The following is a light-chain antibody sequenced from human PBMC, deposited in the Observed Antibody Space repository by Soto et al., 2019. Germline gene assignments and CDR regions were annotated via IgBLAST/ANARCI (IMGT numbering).Light chain of an antibody. J-gene: IGKJ1*01. CDR3: QQYNNWPPT. CDR1: QSVSSN. Sequence: EIVMTQSPATLSVSPGERATLSCRASQSVSSNLAWYQRKPGQAPRLLIYGASTRATGIPARFSGSVSGTEFTLTISSLQSEDFAVYYCQQYNNWPPTFGQGTKV. V-gene: IGKV3-15*01. CDR2: GAS.